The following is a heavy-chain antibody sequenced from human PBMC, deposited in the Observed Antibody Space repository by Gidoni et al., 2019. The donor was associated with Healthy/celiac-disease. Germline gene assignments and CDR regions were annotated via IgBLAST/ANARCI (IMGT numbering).Heavy chain of an antibody. J-gene: IGHJ4*02. Sequence: QVQLVQSGAEVKKPGSSVKVSCKASGGTFSSYAISWVRQAPGQGLEWMGGIIPIFGTANYAQKFQGRVTITADESTSTAYMELSSLRSEDTAVYYCATQPMYLVAAAGRSFDYWGQGTLVTVSS. CDR1: GGTFSSYA. D-gene: IGHD6-13*01. V-gene: IGHV1-69*01. CDR3: ATQPMYLVAAAGRSFDY. CDR2: IIPIFGTA.